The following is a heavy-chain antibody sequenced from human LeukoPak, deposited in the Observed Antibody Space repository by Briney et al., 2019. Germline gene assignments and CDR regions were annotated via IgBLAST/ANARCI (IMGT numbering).Heavy chain of an antibody. J-gene: IGHJ2*01. CDR1: GGSISSYY. D-gene: IGHD2-2*01. V-gene: IGHV4-59*01. CDR3: ARRVVPAANYWYFDL. CDR2: IYYSGNT. Sequence: SETLSLTCTVSGGSISSYYWSWIRQPPGKGLEWIGYIYYSGNTNYNPSLKSRVTISVDTSKNQFSLKLSSVTAADTAVYYCARRVVPAANYWYFDLWGRGTLVTVSS.